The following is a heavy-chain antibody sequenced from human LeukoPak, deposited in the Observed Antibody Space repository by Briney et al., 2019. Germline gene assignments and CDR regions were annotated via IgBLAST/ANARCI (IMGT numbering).Heavy chain of an antibody. V-gene: IGHV1-69*13. CDR2: IIPIFGTA. CDR1: GGPFSSYA. J-gene: IGHJ4*02. D-gene: IGHD2-2*01. CDR3: ARGVVPAANAIPLDY. Sequence: GASVKVSCKASGGPFSSYAISWVRQAPGQGLEWMGGIIPIFGTANYAQKFQGRVTITADESTSTAYMELSSLRSEDTAVYYCARGVVPAANAIPLDYWGQGTLVTVSS.